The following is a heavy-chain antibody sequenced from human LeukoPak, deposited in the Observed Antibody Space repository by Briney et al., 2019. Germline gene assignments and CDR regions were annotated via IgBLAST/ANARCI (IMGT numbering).Heavy chain of an antibody. CDR2: ISAYNGNT. Sequence: ASVKVSCKASGYTFTSYGISWVRQAPGQGLEWMGWISAYNGNTNYAQNLQGRVTMTTDTSTSTAYMELRRLRSDDTAVYYCASCYYDSSGRYYFDYWGQGTLVTVSS. J-gene: IGHJ4*02. V-gene: IGHV1-18*01. CDR3: ASCYYDSSGRYYFDY. CDR1: GYTFTSYG. D-gene: IGHD3-22*01.